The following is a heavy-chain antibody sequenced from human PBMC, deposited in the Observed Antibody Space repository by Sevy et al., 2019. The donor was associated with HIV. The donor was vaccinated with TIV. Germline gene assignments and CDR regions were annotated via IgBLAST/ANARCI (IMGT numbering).Heavy chain of an antibody. Sequence: GGSLRLSCAASGFTFSVYSMNWVRQAPGKGLEWVTVISYDGGNIYYADSVKGRFTVSRDNSKDTVYLQMNSLRPEDTAVYYCARDLPSAVINPFYYYGMDVWGQGTTVTVSS. J-gene: IGHJ6*02. CDR2: ISYDGGNI. CDR1: GFTFSVYS. CDR3: ARDLPSAVINPFYYYGMDV. V-gene: IGHV3-30*03. D-gene: IGHD2-21*01.